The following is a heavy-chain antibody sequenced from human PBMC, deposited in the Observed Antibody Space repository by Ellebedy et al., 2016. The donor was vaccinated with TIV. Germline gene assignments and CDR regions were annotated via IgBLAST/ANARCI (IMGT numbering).Heavy chain of an antibody. CDR3: ARHWVVYGGNPGAFDI. CDR2: IYPGDSDT. J-gene: IGHJ3*02. Sequence: GESLKISCKGSGYSFTSYWIGWVRQMPGKGLEWMGIIYPGDSDTRYSPSFQGQVTISADKSISTAYLQWSSLKASDTAMYYCARHWVVYGGNPGAFDIWGQGTMVTVSS. CDR1: GYSFTSYW. D-gene: IGHD4-23*01. V-gene: IGHV5-51*01.